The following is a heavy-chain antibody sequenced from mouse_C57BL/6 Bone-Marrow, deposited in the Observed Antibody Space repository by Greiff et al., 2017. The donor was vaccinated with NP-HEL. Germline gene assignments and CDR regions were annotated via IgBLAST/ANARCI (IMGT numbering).Heavy chain of an antibody. CDR2: IHPNSGST. J-gene: IGHJ2*01. CDR3: ARRAVVARDYFDY. CDR1: GYTFTSYW. Sequence: QVQLKQSGAELVKPGASVKLSCKASGYTFTSYWMHWVKQRPGQGLAWIGMIHPNSGSTNYNEKFKSKATLTVDKSSSTAYTQLSSLTSEDSAVYYCARRAVVARDYFDYWGQGTTLTVSS. D-gene: IGHD1-1*01. V-gene: IGHV1-64*01.